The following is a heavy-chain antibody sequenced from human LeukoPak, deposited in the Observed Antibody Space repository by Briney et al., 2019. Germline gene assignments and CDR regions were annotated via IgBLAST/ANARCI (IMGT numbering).Heavy chain of an antibody. CDR1: GFTVSSNY. CDR3: AELGITMIGGV. D-gene: IGHD3-10*02. J-gene: IGHJ6*04. V-gene: IGHV3-11*04. CDR2: ISSSGSTI. Sequence: PGGSLRLSCAASGFTVSSNYMSWVRHAPGKGLEWVSYISSSGSTIYYADSVKGRFPISRDNAKNSLYLQMNSLRAEDTAVYYCAELGITMIGGVWGKGTTVTISS.